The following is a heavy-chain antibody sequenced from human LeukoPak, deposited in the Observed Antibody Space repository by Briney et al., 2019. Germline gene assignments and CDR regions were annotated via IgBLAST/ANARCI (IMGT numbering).Heavy chain of an antibody. D-gene: IGHD3-22*01. CDR2: IIPIFDKA. V-gene: IGHV1-69*06. Sequence: SVKVSCKASGYTFTSYGISWVRQAPGQGLEWMGGIIPIFDKAKYAQKFQGRVTITADKSTSTAYMELSSLRSEDTAVYYCARRGSGYYYGVHWGQGTLVTVSS. CDR3: ARRGSGYYYGVH. CDR1: GYTFTSYG. J-gene: IGHJ4*02.